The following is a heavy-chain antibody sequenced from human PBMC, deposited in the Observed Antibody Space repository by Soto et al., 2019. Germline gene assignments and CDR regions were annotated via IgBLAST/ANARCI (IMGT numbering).Heavy chain of an antibody. D-gene: IGHD3-10*01. CDR2: FDPEEGKM. CDR1: GYSLNELC. V-gene: IGHV1-24*01. CDR3: AXDLGVALAPLSILYFQQ. Sequence: AAVKVSCEVSGYSLNELCMHWVRQPPGKGLEWIGGFDPEEGKMIYAQNFQGRVTMTEDTSTDTAYMELNSLTSEDTAIYYCAXDLGVALAPLSILYFQQWGQGTVVTVSS. J-gene: IGHJ1*01.